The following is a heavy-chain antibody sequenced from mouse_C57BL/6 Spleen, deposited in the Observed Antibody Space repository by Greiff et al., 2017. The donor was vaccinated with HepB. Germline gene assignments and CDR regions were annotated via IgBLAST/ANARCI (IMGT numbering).Heavy chain of an antibody. CDR3: ARGRSYDGSSPRTGFAY. CDR1: GYTFTSYW. Sequence: QVQLQQPGAELVMPGASVKLSCKASGYTFTSYWMHWVKQRPGQGLEWIGEIDPSDSYTNYNQKFKGKSTLTVDKSSSTAYMQLSSLTSEDSAVYDCARGRSYDGSSPRTGFAYWGQGTLVTVSA. J-gene: IGHJ3*01. V-gene: IGHV1-69*01. CDR2: IDPSDSYT. D-gene: IGHD1-1*01.